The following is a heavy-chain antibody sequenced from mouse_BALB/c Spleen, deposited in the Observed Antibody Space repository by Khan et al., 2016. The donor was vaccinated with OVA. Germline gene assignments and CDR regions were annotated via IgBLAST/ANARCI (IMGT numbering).Heavy chain of an antibody. J-gene: IGHJ2*01. Sequence: EVELVESGPGLVKPSQSLSLTCTVTGYSITSGYVWNWIRQFPGNKLEWMGYISYSGVTSYTPSLKSRITITRDTSKNQFFLQLNSVTTEDTATYYCARGNYCGYYLDYWGQGTTLTVSS. CDR3: ARGNYCGYYLDY. CDR1: GYSITSGYV. CDR2: ISYSGVT. D-gene: IGHD1-1*01. V-gene: IGHV3-2*02.